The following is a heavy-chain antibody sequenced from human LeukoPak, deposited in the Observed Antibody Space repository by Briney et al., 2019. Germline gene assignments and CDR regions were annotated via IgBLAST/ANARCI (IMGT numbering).Heavy chain of an antibody. Sequence: GGSLRLSCAASGFTFSSYAMSWVRQAPGKGLEWVSAISGSGGSTYYADSVKGRFTISRDNSKNTLYLQMNSLRAEDTAVYYCAYYYGSGSYFNFDYWGQGTLVTVSS. V-gene: IGHV3-23*01. CDR1: GFTFSSYA. CDR2: ISGSGGST. CDR3: AYYYGSGSYFNFDY. D-gene: IGHD3-10*01. J-gene: IGHJ4*02.